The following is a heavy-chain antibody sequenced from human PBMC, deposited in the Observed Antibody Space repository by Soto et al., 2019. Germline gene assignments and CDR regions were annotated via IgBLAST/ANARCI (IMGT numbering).Heavy chain of an antibody. V-gene: IGHV3-48*04. J-gene: IGHJ5*02. CDR1: GFTFSSYS. Sequence: GGSLRLSCAASGFTFSSYSMNWVRQAPGKGLEWVSYISSSSSTIYYADSVKGRFTISRDNAKNSLYLQMNSLRAEDTAVYYCARRLYYYDSSGYYNWFDPWGQGTLVTVSS. CDR2: ISSSSSTI. CDR3: ARRLYYYDSSGYYNWFDP. D-gene: IGHD3-22*01.